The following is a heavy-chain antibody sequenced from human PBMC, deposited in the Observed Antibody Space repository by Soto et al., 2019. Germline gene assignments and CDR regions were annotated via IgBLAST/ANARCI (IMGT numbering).Heavy chain of an antibody. V-gene: IGHV5-10-1*01. D-gene: IGHD1-26*01. CDR3: ARHGVVGAPEIVDY. CDR1: GYSFTIHW. Sequence: GESLKISCKGSGYSFTIHWISWVRQMPGKGLEWMGRIDPSDSYTNYSPSFQGHVTISADKSISTAYLQWSSLKASDTAMYYCARHGVVGAPEIVDYWGQGTLVTVSS. CDR2: IDPSDSYT. J-gene: IGHJ4*02.